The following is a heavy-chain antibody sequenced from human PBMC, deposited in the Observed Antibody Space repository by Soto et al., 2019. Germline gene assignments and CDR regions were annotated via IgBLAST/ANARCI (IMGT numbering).Heavy chain of an antibody. J-gene: IGHJ6*02. Sequence: GESLKISCKGSGYSFTSYWISWVRQMPGKGLEWMGRIDPSDSYTNYSPSFQGHVTISADKSISTAYLQWSSLKASDTAMYYCARTSMQSRGYSYGHRGMDVWGQETTVTVSS. V-gene: IGHV5-10-1*01. CDR1: GYSFTSYW. CDR2: IDPSDSYT. CDR3: ARTSMQSRGYSYGHRGMDV. D-gene: IGHD5-18*01.